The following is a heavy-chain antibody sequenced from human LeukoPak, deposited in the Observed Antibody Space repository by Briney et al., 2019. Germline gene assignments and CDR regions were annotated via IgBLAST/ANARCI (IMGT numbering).Heavy chain of an antibody. D-gene: IGHD3-22*01. CDR1: GFTFSSYG. CDR2: ISDSGGST. V-gene: IGHV3-23*01. CDR3: AKGYDTSYAVFDF. Sequence: GGSLRLSCAASGFTFSSYGMSWVRQAPGKGLEWVSAISDSGGSTYYVDSVKGRFTISRDNPKNTLYLQVNSLRAEDTALYYCAKGYDTSYAVFDFWGQGAPVTVSS. J-gene: IGHJ4*02.